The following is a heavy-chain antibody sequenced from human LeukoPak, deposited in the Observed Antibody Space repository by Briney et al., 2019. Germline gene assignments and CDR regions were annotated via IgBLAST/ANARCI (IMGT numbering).Heavy chain of an antibody. J-gene: IGHJ5*01. V-gene: IGHV3-30*18. CDR3: AKGESITSAWFDS. CDR2: ISSDEINE. Sequence: HTGRSLRLSCAASGFSFRSYGMHWVRQAPGKGLEWVAVISSDEINEYYADSVKGRFTISRDNSKNTLYLQINSLRGEDTAVYYCAKGESITSAWFDSWGQGTLVTVSS. CDR1: GFSFRSYG. D-gene: IGHD5-24*01.